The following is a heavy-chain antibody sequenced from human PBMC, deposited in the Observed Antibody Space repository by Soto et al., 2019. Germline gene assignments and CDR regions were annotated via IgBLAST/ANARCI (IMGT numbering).Heavy chain of an antibody. V-gene: IGHV3-74*01. CDR1: GFTFSNYW. CDR2: INSDGSST. D-gene: IGHD6-13*01. Sequence: EVQLVESRGGLVQPGGSLRLSCVASGFTFSNYWMHWVRQVPGNGLVWVSRINSDGSSTSYADSVKGRFTISRDNAKNTVFLQMDSLRAEDTALYYCAGNIATHGWGWNPFDYWGQGALVTVSS. CDR3: AGNIATHGWGWNPFDY. J-gene: IGHJ4*02.